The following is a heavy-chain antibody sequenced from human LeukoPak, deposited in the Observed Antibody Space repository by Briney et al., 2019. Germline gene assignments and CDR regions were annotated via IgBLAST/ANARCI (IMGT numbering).Heavy chain of an antibody. CDR1: GFTFSSYG. V-gene: IGHV3-30*02. Sequence: PGGSLRLSCAASGFTFSSYGMHWVRQAPGKGLEWVAFIRYDGSNKYYADSVKGRFTISRDNSKNTLYLQMNSLRAEDTAVYYCAKDYYDFWSGYYSSPVGGYFDYWGQGTLVTVSS. D-gene: IGHD3-3*01. CDR3: AKDYYDFWSGYYSSPVGGYFDY. J-gene: IGHJ4*02. CDR2: IRYDGSNK.